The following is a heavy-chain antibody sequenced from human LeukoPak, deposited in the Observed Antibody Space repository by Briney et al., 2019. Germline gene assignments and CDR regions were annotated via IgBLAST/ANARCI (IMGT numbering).Heavy chain of an antibody. D-gene: IGHD3-3*01. CDR3: AREVRGDYDFWSGYDY. V-gene: IGHV1-69*13. CDR2: IIPIFGTA. CDR1: GGTFSSYA. Sequence: GASVKVSCKASGGTFSSYAISWVRQAPGQGLEWMGGIIPIFGTANYAQKFQGRVTITADESTSTAYMELSSLRSEDTAVYYCAREVRGDYDFWSGYDYWGQGTLVTVSS. J-gene: IGHJ4*02.